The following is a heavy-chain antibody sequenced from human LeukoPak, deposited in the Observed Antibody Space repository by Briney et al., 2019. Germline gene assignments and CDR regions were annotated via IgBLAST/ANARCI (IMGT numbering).Heavy chain of an antibody. V-gene: IGHV1-2*02. Sequence: GASVKVSCKASGYTFTGYYMHWVRQAPGQGLEWMGWINPNSGGTNYAQKFQGRVTMTRDTSISTAYMELSRLRSDDTAVYYCARESYGGTDYYYYMDVWGKGTTVTVSS. CDR3: ARESYGGTDYYYYMDV. D-gene: IGHD4-23*01. CDR1: GYTFTGYY. CDR2: INPNSGGT. J-gene: IGHJ6*03.